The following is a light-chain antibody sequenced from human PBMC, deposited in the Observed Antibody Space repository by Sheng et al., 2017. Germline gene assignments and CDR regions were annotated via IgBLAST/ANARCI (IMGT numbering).Light chain of an antibody. Sequence: EIVLTQSPATLSMSPGERATLSCRASQNLRSHLAWYHQKAGQAPRLLIYGVSIRATGIPARFNGSGSGTEFTLTISSLQPEDFAIYFCQQYYNWPRGTFGQGTKVEVK. CDR3: QQYYNWPRGT. CDR2: GVS. CDR1: QNLRSH. V-gene: IGKV3-15*01. J-gene: IGKJ1*01.